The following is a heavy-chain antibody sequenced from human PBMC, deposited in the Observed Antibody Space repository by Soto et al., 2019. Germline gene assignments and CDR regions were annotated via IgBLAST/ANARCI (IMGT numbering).Heavy chain of an antibody. J-gene: IGHJ4*02. CDR3: ARDTSIVGAPNNPIDY. V-gene: IGHV1-18*01. CDR1: GYTFTSYG. D-gene: IGHD1-26*01. Sequence: ASVKVSCKASGYTFTSYGISWVRQAPGQGLEWMGWISAYNGNTNYAQKLQGRVTMTTDTSTSTAYMELRSLRSDDTAVYYCARDTSIVGAPNNPIDYWGQGTLVTVSS. CDR2: ISAYNGNT.